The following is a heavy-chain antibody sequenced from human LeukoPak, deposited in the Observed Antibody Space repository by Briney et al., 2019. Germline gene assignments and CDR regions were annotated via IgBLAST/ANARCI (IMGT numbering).Heavy chain of an antibody. D-gene: IGHD3-10*01. CDR1: GFTFSGYA. Sequence: GGSLRLSCAASGFTFSGYAMSWVRQAPGKGLEWVSSISSSSSYIYYADSVKGRFTISRDNAKNSLYLQMNSLRAEDTAVYYCARDKFYGSGSPNGWYYFDYWGQGTLVTVSS. CDR3: ARDKFYGSGSPNGWYYFDY. J-gene: IGHJ4*02. V-gene: IGHV3-21*01. CDR2: ISSSSSYI.